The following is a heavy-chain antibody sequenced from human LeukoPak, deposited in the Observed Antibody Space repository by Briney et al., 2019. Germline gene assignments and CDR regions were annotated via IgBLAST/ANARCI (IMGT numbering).Heavy chain of an antibody. CDR2: INSDGSST. CDR1: GFTFSSYW. D-gene: IGHD6-6*01. V-gene: IGHV3-74*01. J-gene: IGHJ4*02. Sequence: GGSLRFSCAASGFTFSSYWMHWVRQAPGKGLVWVSRINSDGSSTSYADSVKGRFTISRDNAKNTLYLQMNSLSAEDTAVYYCATGLSGYASSLGYWGQGTLVTVSA. CDR3: ATGLSGYASSLGY.